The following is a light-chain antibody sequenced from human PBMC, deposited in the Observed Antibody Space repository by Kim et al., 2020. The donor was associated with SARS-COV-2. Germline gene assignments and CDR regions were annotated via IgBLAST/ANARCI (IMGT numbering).Light chain of an antibody. CDR1: QDVRND. V-gene: IGKV1-17*01. Sequence: ASGGYRVTITCRVSQDVRNDLGWYQKKPGRDPKRLIYGASSLQSGVPSRFSGSGSGTEVTLTISSMQPEDFATYFCLQHNTYPITFGQGTRLEIK. CDR2: GAS. J-gene: IGKJ5*01. CDR3: LQHNTYPIT.